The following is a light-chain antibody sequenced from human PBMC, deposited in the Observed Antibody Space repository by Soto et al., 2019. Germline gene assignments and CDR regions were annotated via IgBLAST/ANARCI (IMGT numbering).Light chain of an antibody. CDR1: QSVNSN. CDR2: GIS. CDR3: QQYSKWPIT. Sequence: EMVMTQSPAILSVCSGESATLSCRASQSVNSNYLAWYQQHPGQPPRLLIYGISTRATGIPARFSGSGSGTEFSLTISSLQSEDFAVYYCQQYSKWPITFGQGTRLEI. V-gene: IGKV3-15*01. J-gene: IGKJ5*01.